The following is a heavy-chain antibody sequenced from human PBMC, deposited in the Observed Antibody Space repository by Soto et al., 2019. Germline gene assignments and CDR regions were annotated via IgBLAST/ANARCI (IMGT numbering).Heavy chain of an antibody. CDR2: INHSGST. CDR3: ARGRVDGGYCNGGSGDRSFDYYWGMDG. J-gene: IGHJ6*02. D-gene: IGHD2-15*01. Sequence: PSKPLSLTCAVSGGSFSGYYWSWIRQPPGEGLEWIGEINHSGSTNYNPSLKSRVTISVDTSKNQFSLKLSSVTAADTAVYYCARGRVDGGYCNGGSGDRSFDYYWGMDGRGQGTTVTV. CDR1: GGSFSGYY. V-gene: IGHV4-34*01.